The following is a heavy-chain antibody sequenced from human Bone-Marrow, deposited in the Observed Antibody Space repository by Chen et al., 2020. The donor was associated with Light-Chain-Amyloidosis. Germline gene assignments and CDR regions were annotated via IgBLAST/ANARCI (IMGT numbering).Heavy chain of an antibody. CDR2: IYPDDSEA. CDR1: GYTFPNYW. CDR3: ARRRDGYNVDY. Sequence: EVQLEQSGPEVKKPGESLKISCKGSGYTFPNYWIGWVRQMPGKGPEWMGFIYPDDSEAGDSPSFEGQVTIAADKAITTAYLQWRSLKASDTAMYYCARRRDGYNVDYWGQGTLVTVSS. V-gene: IGHV5-51*01. J-gene: IGHJ4*02. D-gene: IGHD5-12*01.